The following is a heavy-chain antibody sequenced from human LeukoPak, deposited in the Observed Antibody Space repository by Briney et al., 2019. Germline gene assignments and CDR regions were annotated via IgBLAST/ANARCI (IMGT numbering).Heavy chain of an antibody. CDR2: IYYSGST. J-gene: IGHJ5*02. D-gene: IGHD3-10*01. Sequence: SETLSLTCTVSGGSISSGGYYWSWIRQHPGKGLEWIGYIYYSGSTYYNPSLKSRVTISVDTSKNQFSLKLSSVTAADTAVYYCARDRYGSGSYTGSGGWFDPWGQGTLVTVSS. CDR3: ARDRYGSGSYTGSGGWFDP. V-gene: IGHV4-31*03. CDR1: GGSISSGGYY.